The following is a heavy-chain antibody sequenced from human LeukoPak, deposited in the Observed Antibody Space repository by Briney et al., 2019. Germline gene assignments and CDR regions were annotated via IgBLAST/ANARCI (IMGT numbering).Heavy chain of an antibody. J-gene: IGHJ3*02. Sequence: PGRSLRLSCTASGFSFSSYGIHWVRQTPGKGLEWVALVSYDGSNKDYAGSVKGRFTFSRDNAKNSLYLQMNSLGAEDTAVYYCARYSGSYHAFDIWGQGTMVTVSS. CDR1: GFSFSSYG. V-gene: IGHV3-33*03. D-gene: IGHD1-26*01. CDR2: VSYDGSNK. CDR3: ARYSGSYHAFDI.